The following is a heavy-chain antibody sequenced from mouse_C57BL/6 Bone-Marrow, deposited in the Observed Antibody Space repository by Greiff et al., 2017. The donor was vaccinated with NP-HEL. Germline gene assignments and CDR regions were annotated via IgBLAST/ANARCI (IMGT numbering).Heavy chain of an antibody. CDR1: GFSFNTYA. CDR2: IRSKSNNYAT. CDR3: VRHAPGAWFAY. V-gene: IGHV10-1*01. J-gene: IGHJ3*01. Sequence: DVKLVESGGGLVQPKGSLKLSCAASGFSFNTYAMNWVRQAPGKGLEWVARIRSKSNNYATYYADSVKDRFTISRDDSESMLYLQMNNLKTEDTAMYYCVRHAPGAWFAYWGQGTLVTVSA.